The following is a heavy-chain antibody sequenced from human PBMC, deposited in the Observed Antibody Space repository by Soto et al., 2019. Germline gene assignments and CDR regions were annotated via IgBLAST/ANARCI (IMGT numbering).Heavy chain of an antibody. CDR2: ISSSSYI. CDR3: ARDHGAYDILTDPPFDY. D-gene: IGHD3-9*01. CDR1: GFTFSSYS. Sequence: GGSLRLSCAASGFTFSSYSMNWVRQAPGKGLEWVSSISSSSYIYYADSVKGRFTISRDNAKNSLYLQMNSLRAEDTAVYYCARDHGAYDILTDPPFDYWGQGTLVTVSS. J-gene: IGHJ4*02. V-gene: IGHV3-21*01.